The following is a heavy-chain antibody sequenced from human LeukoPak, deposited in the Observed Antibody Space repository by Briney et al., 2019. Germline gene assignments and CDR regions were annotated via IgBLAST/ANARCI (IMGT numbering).Heavy chain of an antibody. J-gene: IGHJ4*02. Sequence: GGSLRLSCVVSGFTFSSYEMNWVRQAPGKRLEWVSYISNSGTTIYYADSVKGRFTISRDNAKNSLYLQMNSLRAEDTAVYYCARAPGSSSWHEGGYWGQGTLVTVSS. V-gene: IGHV3-48*03. CDR2: ISNSGTTI. D-gene: IGHD6-13*01. CDR3: ARAPGSSSWHEGGY. CDR1: GFTFSSYE.